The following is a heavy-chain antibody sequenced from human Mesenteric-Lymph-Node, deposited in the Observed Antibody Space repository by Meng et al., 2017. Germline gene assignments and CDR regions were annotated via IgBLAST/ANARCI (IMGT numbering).Heavy chain of an antibody. J-gene: IGHJ4*02. Sequence: QVHLQVSGPALAQASAALSVTCPGNGWSLSVPVWNCIRQPPRKGLEWIGVIIHCGSPSYNPSLNRRVTISIDTSKNQLSLMLSSVTAADTAVYYCARRPTGIDYWGQGTLVTVSS. CDR2: IIHCGSP. CDR1: GWSLSVPV. V-gene: IGHV4-34*02. D-gene: IGHD2-8*02. CDR3: ARRPTGIDY.